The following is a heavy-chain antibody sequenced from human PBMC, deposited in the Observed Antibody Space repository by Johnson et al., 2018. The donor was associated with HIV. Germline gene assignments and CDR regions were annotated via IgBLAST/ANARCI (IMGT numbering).Heavy chain of an antibody. CDR1: GFTVSSNY. V-gene: IGHV3-66*01. CDR2: IYSGGST. J-gene: IGHJ3*02. D-gene: IGHD4-17*01. Sequence: VQLVESGGGLVQPGGSLRLSCAASGFTVSSNYMSWVRQAPGKGLEWVSVIYSGGSTYYADSVKGRFTISRDNSKNTLYLQMNSLIAEDTAVYYCAILAGLDYGDSLDAFDIWGQGTMVTGSS. CDR3: AILAGLDYGDSLDAFDI.